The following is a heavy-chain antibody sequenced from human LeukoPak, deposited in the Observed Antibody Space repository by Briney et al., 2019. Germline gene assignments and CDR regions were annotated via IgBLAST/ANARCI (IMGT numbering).Heavy chain of an antibody. D-gene: IGHD1-26*01. CDR2: IYRDGST. V-gene: IGHV3-23*03. J-gene: IGHJ6*03. CDR1: GFTFSSYA. Sequence: QSGGSLRLSCAASGFTFSSYAMHWVRQAPGKGLEWVSVIYRDGSTYYADSVKGRFTISRDNSKNTLYLQMNRLRAEDTAVYYCAKEEVGATIYYYYYMDVWGKGTTVTVSS. CDR3: AKEEVGATIYYYYYMDV.